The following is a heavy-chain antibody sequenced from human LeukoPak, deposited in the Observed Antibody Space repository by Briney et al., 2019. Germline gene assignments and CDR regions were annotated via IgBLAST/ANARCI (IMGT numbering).Heavy chain of an antibody. CDR3: ARGEYRYSGSYLDY. J-gene: IGHJ4*02. D-gene: IGHD1-26*01. Sequence: PGRSLRLSCAASGFTFNTYGMHWVRQAPGKGLEWVAVISYEGRNKYYVDSVKGRFTISRDNSKNTLYLQVNSLRPEDTAVYYCARGEYRYSGSYLDYWGQGTLVTVSS. CDR1: GFTFNTYG. V-gene: IGHV3-33*01. CDR2: ISYEGRNK.